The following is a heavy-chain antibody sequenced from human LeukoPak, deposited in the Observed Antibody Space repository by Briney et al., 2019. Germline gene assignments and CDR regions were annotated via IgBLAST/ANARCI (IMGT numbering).Heavy chain of an antibody. CDR3: ARDQYGSGSYPPYFDY. CDR2: IIPIFGTA. V-gene: IGHV1-69*01. Sequence: SVKVSCKASGGTFSSYAISWVRQAPGQGLEWMGGIIPIFGTANYAQKFQGRVTITADESTSTAYMELSSLRSEDTAVYYCARDQYGSGSYPPYFDYWGQGTLVTVSS. D-gene: IGHD3-10*01. J-gene: IGHJ4*02. CDR1: GGTFSSYA.